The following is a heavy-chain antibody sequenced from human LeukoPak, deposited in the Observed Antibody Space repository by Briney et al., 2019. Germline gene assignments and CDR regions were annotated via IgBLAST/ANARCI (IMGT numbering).Heavy chain of an antibody. D-gene: IGHD2-2*01. CDR2: INPNSGGT. J-gene: IGHJ5*02. CDR3: AREQDIVVVPAGFDP. CDR1: GYTFTSYD. Sequence: ASVKVSCKASGYTFTSYDINWVRQAPGQGLEWMGRINPNSGGTNYAQKFQGRVTMTRDTSISTAYMELSRLRSDDTAVYYCAREQDIVVVPAGFDPWGQGTLVTVSS. V-gene: IGHV1-2*06.